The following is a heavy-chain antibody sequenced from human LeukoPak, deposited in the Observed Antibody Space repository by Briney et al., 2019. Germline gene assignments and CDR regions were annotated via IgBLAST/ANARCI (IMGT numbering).Heavy chain of an antibody. V-gene: IGHV1-8*01. D-gene: IGHD3-22*01. CDR1: GYTFTSYD. CDR3: ATVDYGDYQPTGHYYDSSGYPTATFDY. J-gene: IGHJ4*02. CDR2: MNPNSGTT. Sequence: ASVKVSCKASGYTFTSYDFNWVRQAPGQGPEWIGWMNPNSGTTGYAQKFQGRVTMTRDTSISTAYMDLSSLRSEDTAVYYCATVDYGDYQPTGHYYDSSGYPTATFDYWGQGTLVTVSS.